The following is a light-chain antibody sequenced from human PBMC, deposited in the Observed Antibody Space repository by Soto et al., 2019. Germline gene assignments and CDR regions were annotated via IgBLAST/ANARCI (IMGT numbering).Light chain of an antibody. V-gene: IGLV1-40*01. J-gene: IGLJ2*01. CDR2: RNN. Sequence: QSVLTQPPSVSGAPGQRVIISCTGSRSNIGAGYAVHWYRRLPGTAPKLLISRNNNRPSGVPDRFSGSKSGTSASLAIAGLRGEDEADYHCQSYDSSLTNAVFGGGTKLTVL. CDR1: RSNIGAGYA. CDR3: QSYDSSLTNAV.